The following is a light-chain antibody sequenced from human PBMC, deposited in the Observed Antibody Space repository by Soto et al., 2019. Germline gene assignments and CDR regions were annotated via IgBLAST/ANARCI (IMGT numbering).Light chain of an antibody. CDR2: GAS. J-gene: IGKJ1*01. CDR3: QQYNNWPRT. Sequence: DIVLTQSPATLSVSPGERATLSCRASQNVNSNLAWYQQKPGQAPRLLIYGASTRATGIPARFSGSGSGTEFTLTISSLQSGDFAVYYCQQYNNWPRTFGQGTKVDIK. CDR1: QNVNSN. V-gene: IGKV3-15*01.